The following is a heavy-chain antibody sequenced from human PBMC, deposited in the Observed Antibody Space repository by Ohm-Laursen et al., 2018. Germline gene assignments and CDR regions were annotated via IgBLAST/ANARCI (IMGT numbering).Heavy chain of an antibody. CDR1: GYAFTSYG. Sequence: GASVKVSCKASGYAFTSYGISWVRQAPGQGLEWMGWISAYNGNTNYAQKLQGRVTMTTDTPTSTAYMELRSLRSDDTAVYYCARDEPPNYYDSSGYYYRRYFQHWGQGTLVTVSS. J-gene: IGHJ1*01. CDR3: ARDEPPNYYDSSGYYYRRYFQH. V-gene: IGHV1-18*01. D-gene: IGHD3-22*01. CDR2: ISAYNGNT.